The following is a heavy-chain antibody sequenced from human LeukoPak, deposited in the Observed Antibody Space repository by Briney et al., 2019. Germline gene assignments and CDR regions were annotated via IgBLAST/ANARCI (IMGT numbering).Heavy chain of an antibody. CDR3: VKGEYYDILTGYCDY. V-gene: IGHV3-23*01. J-gene: IGHJ4*02. D-gene: IGHD3-9*01. CDR1: GFTFSSYA. CDR2: ISGSGGST. Sequence: GGSLRLSCAASGFTFSSYAMSWVRQAPGKGLEWVSAISGSGGSTYYADSVKGRFTISRDNSKNTLYLQMSSLRAEDTAVYYCVKGEYYDILTGYCDYWGQGTLVTVSS.